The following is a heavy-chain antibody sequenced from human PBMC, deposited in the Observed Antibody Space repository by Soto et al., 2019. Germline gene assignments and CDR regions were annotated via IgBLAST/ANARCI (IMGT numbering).Heavy chain of an antibody. Sequence: GGSLRLSCAASGFTFSDYYMSWIRQAPGKGLEWVSYISSSSSYTNYADSVKGRFTISRGNAKNSLYLQMNSLRAEDTAVYYCARGGYYDSSGAPDAFDIWGQGTMVTVS. CDR3: ARGGYYDSSGAPDAFDI. D-gene: IGHD3-22*01. CDR1: GFTFSDYY. CDR2: ISSSSSYT. J-gene: IGHJ3*02. V-gene: IGHV3-11*06.